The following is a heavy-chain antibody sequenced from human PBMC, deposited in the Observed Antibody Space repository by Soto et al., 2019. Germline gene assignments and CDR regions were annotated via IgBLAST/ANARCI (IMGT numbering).Heavy chain of an antibody. Sequence: EVQLVETGGGLIQPGGSLTLSCAASGFSVSSTYMSWVRQAPGKGLQWVSVLYVGGTTYYANSVKGRFTISRDNSRNTLYLHLDSLTTEDTAVYYCARHPPTNSWPAALDYWAREPWSPSPQ. D-gene: IGHD2-15*01. CDR1: GFSVSSTY. CDR2: LYVGGTT. J-gene: IGHJ4*02. V-gene: IGHV3-53*02. CDR3: ARHPPTNSWPAALDY.